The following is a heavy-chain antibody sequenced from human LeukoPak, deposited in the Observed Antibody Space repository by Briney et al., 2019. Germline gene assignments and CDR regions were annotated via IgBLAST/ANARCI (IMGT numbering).Heavy chain of an antibody. CDR2: ISAYNGNT. J-gene: IGHJ4*02. V-gene: IGHV1-18*04. Sequence: GASVKVSCKASGYTFTSYGISWVRQAPGQGLEWMGWISAYNGNTNYAQKLQGRVTMTTDTSTSTSYMELRSLRSDDTAVYYCARIGGSFIAAAAPPFDYWGQGTLVTVSS. D-gene: IGHD6-13*01. CDR1: GYTFTSYG. CDR3: ARIGGSFIAAAAPPFDY.